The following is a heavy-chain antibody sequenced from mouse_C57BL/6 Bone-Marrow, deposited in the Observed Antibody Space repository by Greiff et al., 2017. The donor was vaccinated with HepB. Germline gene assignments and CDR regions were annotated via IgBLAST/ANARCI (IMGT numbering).Heavy chain of an antibody. CDR1: GYTFTSYW. D-gene: IGHD1-1*01. CDR3: ARYYEYYFDY. CDR2: IHPNSGST. Sequence: QVHVKQPGAELVKPGASVKLSCKASGYTFTSYWMHWVKQRPGQGLEWIGMIHPNSGSTNYNEKFKSKATLTVDKSSSTAYMQLSSLTSEDSAVYYCARYYEYYFDYWGQGTTLTVSS. J-gene: IGHJ2*01. V-gene: IGHV1-64*01.